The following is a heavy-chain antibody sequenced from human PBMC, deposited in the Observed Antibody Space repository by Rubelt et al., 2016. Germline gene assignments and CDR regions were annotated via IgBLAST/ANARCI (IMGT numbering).Heavy chain of an antibody. Sequence: EVQLVQSGAEVKKPGESLRISCKGSGYSFTSYWISWVRQMPGKGLEWMGIIYPGDSDTRYRPSFHGKVTISADKSISTAYLQWSSLKASDTAMYYCARDRGGYCSGGSCDAFDIWGQGTMVTVSS. J-gene: IGHJ3*02. V-gene: IGHV5-51*01. CDR1: GYSFTSYW. CDR2: IYPGDSDT. D-gene: IGHD2-15*01. CDR3: ARDRGGYCSGGSCDAFDI.